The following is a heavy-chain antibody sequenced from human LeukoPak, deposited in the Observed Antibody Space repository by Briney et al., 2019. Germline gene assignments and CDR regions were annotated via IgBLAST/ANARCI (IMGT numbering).Heavy chain of an antibody. D-gene: IGHD6-13*01. CDR3: ARAGQQLAFDS. V-gene: IGHV3-21*01. CDR2: ISSSSSYI. CDR1: GLTFSSYS. J-gene: IGHJ4*02. Sequence: RGSLRLSCAASGLTFSSYSMNWVRQAPGKGLEWVSSISSSSSYIYYADSVKGRFTISRDNAKNSLYLQMNSLRAEDTAVYYCARAGQQLAFDSWGQGTLVTVSS.